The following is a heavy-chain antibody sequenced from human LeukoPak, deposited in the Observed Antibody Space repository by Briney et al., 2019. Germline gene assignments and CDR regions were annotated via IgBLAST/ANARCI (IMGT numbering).Heavy chain of an antibody. CDR1: GFIFSSYT. CDR3: ARDIVVTATCLDY. CDR2: ISSNGGST. J-gene: IGHJ4*02. Sequence: GGSLRLSCSASGFIFSSYTMHWVRQAPGKGLEYVSAISSNGGSTYYADSVKGRFTISGDNSKNTLYLQMSSLRAEDTAVYYCARDIVVTATCLDYWGQGTLVTVSS. V-gene: IGHV3-64D*06. D-gene: IGHD2-21*02.